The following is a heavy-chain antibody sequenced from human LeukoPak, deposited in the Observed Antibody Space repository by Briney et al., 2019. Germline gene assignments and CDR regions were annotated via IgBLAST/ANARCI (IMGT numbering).Heavy chain of an antibody. Sequence: GGSLRLSCAASGFTFSGSAMHWVRQASGKGLEWVGRIRSKANSYATAYAASVKGRFTISRDDSKNTPYLQMNSLKTEDTAVYYCTRREVGATVDYWGQGTLVTVSS. CDR3: TRREVGATVDY. CDR1: GFTFSGSA. CDR2: IRSKANSYAT. D-gene: IGHD1-26*01. J-gene: IGHJ4*02. V-gene: IGHV3-73*01.